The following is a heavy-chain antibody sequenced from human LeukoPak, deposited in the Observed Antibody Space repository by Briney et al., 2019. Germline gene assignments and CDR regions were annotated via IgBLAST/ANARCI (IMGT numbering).Heavy chain of an antibody. V-gene: IGHV3-33*06. CDR2: IWSAENNQ. D-gene: IGHD5-18*01. CDR3: AKDRYSYGYVPFDY. Sequence: GGSLRLSCAASGFTFRNYGMHWVRQAPGKGLEWVAVIWSAENNQYYADSVQGRFTISRDNSKNTVFLQMSSLRAEDTAVYYCAKDRYSYGYVPFDYWGQGTLVTVSS. CDR1: GFTFRNYG. J-gene: IGHJ4*02.